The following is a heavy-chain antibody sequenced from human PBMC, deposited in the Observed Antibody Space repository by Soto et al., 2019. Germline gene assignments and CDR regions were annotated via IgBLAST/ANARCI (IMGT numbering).Heavy chain of an antibody. Sequence: SETLSLTCTVSGGSISSSSYYWGWIRQPPGKGLEWIGSIYYSGSTYYNPSLKSRVTISVDTSKNQFSLKLSSVTAADTAVYYCARQPRSSGWYGGGMDVWGQGTTVTVSS. J-gene: IGHJ6*02. CDR1: GGSISSSSYY. CDR2: IYYSGST. CDR3: ARQPRSSGWYGGGMDV. D-gene: IGHD6-19*01. V-gene: IGHV4-39*01.